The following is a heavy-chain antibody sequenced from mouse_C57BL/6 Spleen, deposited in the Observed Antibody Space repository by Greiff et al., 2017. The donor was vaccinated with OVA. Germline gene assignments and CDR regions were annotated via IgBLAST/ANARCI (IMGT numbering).Heavy chain of an antibody. V-gene: IGHV1-69*01. CDR1: GYTFTSYW. CDR3: ARGDDGYSY. J-gene: IGHJ4*01. D-gene: IGHD2-3*01. CDR2: IDPSDSYT. Sequence: VKLQQSGAELVMPGASVKLSCKASGYTFTSYWMHWVKQRPGQGLEWIGEIDPSDSYTNYNQKFKGKSTLTVDKSSSTAYMQLSSLTSEDSAVYYCARGDDGYSYWGQGTSVTVSS.